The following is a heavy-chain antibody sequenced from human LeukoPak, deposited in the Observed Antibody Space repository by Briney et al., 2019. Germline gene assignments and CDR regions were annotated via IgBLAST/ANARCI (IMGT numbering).Heavy chain of an antibody. CDR2: ISDDGGNK. Sequence: GGSLRLSCAASGFNFDAYAMHWVRHAPGKGLQWVALISDDGGNKYYADSVKDRFTISRDNSKNSLYLQMNSLTTEDTAFYYCAKDKAGTFVWYGRWAIELFDYWGQGTLLTVSS. J-gene: IGHJ4*02. CDR1: GFNFDAYA. CDR3: AKDKAGTFVWYGRWAIELFDY. D-gene: IGHD3-9*01. V-gene: IGHV3-43*02.